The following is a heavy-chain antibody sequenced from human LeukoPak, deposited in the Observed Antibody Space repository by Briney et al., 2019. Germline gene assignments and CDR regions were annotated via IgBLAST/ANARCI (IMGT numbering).Heavy chain of an antibody. CDR2: IYSGGGT. J-gene: IGHJ4*02. Sequence: PGGSLRLSCAASGFTVSSTYMTWVRQAPGKGLEWVSVIYSGGGTYYADSVKGRFTISRDNAKNSLYLQMNSLRAEDTAVYYCARAPPTPDCSSTSCFFDYWGQGTLVTVSS. CDR3: ARAPPTPDCSSTSCFFDY. CDR1: GFTVSSTY. V-gene: IGHV3-66*01. D-gene: IGHD2-2*01.